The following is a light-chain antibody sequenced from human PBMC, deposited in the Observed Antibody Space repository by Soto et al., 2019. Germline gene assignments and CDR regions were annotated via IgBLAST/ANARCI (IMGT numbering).Light chain of an antibody. CDR2: DAS. CDR1: QDINNY. J-gene: IGKJ2*01. Sequence: DVLMTQSPSSLSASVGDRVTITCQASQDINNYLNWYEQKPGEAPKLLVHDASNLETGVPLRFSESGSGTEFTFTISSLQPEDIATYYCQQCDNLPYTFGQGTKLEMK. CDR3: QQCDNLPYT. V-gene: IGKV1-33*01.